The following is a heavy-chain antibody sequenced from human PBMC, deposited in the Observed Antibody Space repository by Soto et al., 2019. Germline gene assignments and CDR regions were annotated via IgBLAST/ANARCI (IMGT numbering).Heavy chain of an antibody. CDR1: GFTVSTKY. J-gene: IGHJ4*02. V-gene: IGHV3-66*01. CDR2: IYSGGST. D-gene: IGHD3-16*01. CDR3: ARDPWAADY. Sequence: ESGGGLVQHGGSLRLSCAASGFTVSTKYMSWVRQAPGKGLEWVSVIYSGGSTFYADSVRGRFTISRDNSKNTVNLQMNSLRAEDTAVYYCARDPWAADYWGQGTLVTVSS.